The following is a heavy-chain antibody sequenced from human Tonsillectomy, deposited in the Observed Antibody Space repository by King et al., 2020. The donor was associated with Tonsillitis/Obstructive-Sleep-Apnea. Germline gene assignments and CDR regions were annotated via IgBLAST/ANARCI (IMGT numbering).Heavy chain of an antibody. J-gene: IGHJ4*02. D-gene: IGHD3-22*01. CDR1: GYTFTSYG. V-gene: IGHV1-18*01. CDR3: ARDSMSHYYDSSGYYTFDY. CDR2: ISPYNGDT. Sequence: VQLVESGAEVKRPGASVRVSCKASGYTFTSYGISWVRQAPGQGLEWMGWISPYNGDTNFAQKLQGRVTMTTGTSTSTAYMEVRSLRSDDTAVYYCARDSMSHYYDSSGYYTFDYWGQGTLVTVSS.